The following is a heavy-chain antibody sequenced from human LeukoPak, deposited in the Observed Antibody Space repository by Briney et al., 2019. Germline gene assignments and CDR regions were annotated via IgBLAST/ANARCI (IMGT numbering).Heavy chain of an antibody. Sequence: SETLSLTCTVSGGSISSYYWSWIRQPAGKGLEWIGRIYTSGRTNYNPSLKSRVTMSVDTSKNQFSLNLTSVTAADTAVYYCARVYSSSSGTTFDYWGQGTLVTVSS. CDR1: GGSISSYY. J-gene: IGHJ4*02. D-gene: IGHD6-6*01. CDR2: IYTSGRT. V-gene: IGHV4-4*07. CDR3: ARVYSSSSGTTFDY.